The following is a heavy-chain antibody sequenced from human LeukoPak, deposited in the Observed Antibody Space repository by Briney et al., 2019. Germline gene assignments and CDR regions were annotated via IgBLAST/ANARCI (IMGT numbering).Heavy chain of an antibody. Sequence: EGSLRLSCAASGFTFSSYSMNWVRQAPGKGLEWVSAISGSGGSTYYADSVKGRFTISRDNSKNTLYLQMNSLRAEDTAVYYCAKFEEILTGYYFDYWGQGTLVTVSS. D-gene: IGHD3-9*01. CDR1: GFTFSSYS. V-gene: IGHV3-23*01. CDR2: ISGSGGST. CDR3: AKFEEILTGYYFDY. J-gene: IGHJ4*02.